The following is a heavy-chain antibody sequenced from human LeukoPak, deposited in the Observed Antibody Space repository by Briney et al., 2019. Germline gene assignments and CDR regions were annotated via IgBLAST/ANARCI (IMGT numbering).Heavy chain of an antibody. V-gene: IGHV4-59*08. CDR1: GGSISSYY. CDR2: IYYSGST. J-gene: IGHJ6*03. D-gene: IGHD3-10*01. Sequence: PSETLSLTCTVSGGSISSYYWSWIRQPPGKGLEWIGYIYYSGSTNYNPSLKSRVTISVDTSKNQFSLKLSSVTAADTAVYYCARLYSGSGSYDYYYYYYMGVWGKGTTVTVSS. CDR3: ARLYSGSGSYDYYYYYYMGV.